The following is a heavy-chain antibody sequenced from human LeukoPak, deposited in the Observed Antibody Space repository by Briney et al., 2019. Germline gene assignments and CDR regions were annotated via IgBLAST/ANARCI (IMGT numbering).Heavy chain of an antibody. CDR2: IYYSGST. V-gene: IGHV4-39*07. D-gene: IGHD6-19*01. J-gene: IGHJ4*02. CDR1: GGSISTYY. CDR3: ARGPSTSAGDY. Sequence: NPSETLSLTCTVSGGSISTYYWSWIRQPPGKGLEWIGSIYYSGSTYYNPSLKSRVTISVDTSKNQFSLKLSSVTAADTAVYYCARGPSTSAGDYWGQGTLVTVSS.